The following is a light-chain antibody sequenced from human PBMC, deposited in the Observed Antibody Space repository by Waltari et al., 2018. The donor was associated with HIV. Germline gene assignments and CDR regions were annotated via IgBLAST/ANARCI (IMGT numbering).Light chain of an antibody. J-gene: IGKJ2*01. V-gene: IGKV1-5*03. CDR2: GAS. CDR1: QNLNNW. CDR3: QHYQSSPYT. Sequence: DIQMTQSPSTLSASVGARVTITCRASQNLNNWLAWNQQKPGMAPKLLIYGASTLESGVPSRFSGSGSGTQFTLTINSLQPEDSATYLCQHYQSSPYTFGQGTKLQIK.